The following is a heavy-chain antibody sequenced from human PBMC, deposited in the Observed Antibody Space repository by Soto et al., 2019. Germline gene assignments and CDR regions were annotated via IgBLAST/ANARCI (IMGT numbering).Heavy chain of an antibody. D-gene: IGHD3-10*02. CDR3: AINEGRDVSTFDY. J-gene: IGHJ4*02. Sequence: QVQLVQSGAEVKTPGSSVKVSCKASGGIFTRYDIRWVRQAPGQGLEWMGAIIPIFGTANYAQKFQGRVTITAEATTSTDYMELSSLRSEDTAMYYCAINEGRDVSTFDYWGQGTLVTVSS. CDR1: GGIFTRYD. V-gene: IGHV1-69*01. CDR2: IIPIFGTA.